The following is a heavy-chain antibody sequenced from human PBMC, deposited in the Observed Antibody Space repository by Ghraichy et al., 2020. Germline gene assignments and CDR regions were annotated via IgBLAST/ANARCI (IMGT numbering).Heavy chain of an antibody. J-gene: IGHJ6*02. Sequence: GESLNISCAASGFAFKSYAMHWVRQTPGKGLEWVAVMSFDGSNEYYADSVKGRFTISRDNSKSTLFLQMNSLRPEDTSVYCCARVVVTTSSGDGMDVWGQGTTVTVSS. CDR2: MSFDGSNE. D-gene: IGHD2-21*02. V-gene: IGHV3-30*01. CDR1: GFAFKSYA. CDR3: ARVVVTTSSGDGMDV.